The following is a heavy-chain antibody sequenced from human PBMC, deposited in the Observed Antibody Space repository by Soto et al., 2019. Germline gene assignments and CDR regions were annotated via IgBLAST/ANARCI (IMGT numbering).Heavy chain of an antibody. J-gene: IGHJ4*02. V-gene: IGHV4-39*01. CDR3: ARSPPGYYYDSSGSNFDY. Sequence: SETLALTCTVSGGSISSSSYYWGWIRQPPGKGLEWIGSIYYSGSTYYNPSLKSRVTISVDTSKNQFSLKLSSVTAADTAVYYCARSPPGYYYDSSGSNFDYWGQGTLVTVSS. CDR2: IYYSGST. D-gene: IGHD3-22*01. CDR1: GGSISSSSYY.